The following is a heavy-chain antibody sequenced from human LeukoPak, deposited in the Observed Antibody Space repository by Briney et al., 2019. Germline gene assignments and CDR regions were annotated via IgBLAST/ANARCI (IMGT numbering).Heavy chain of an antibody. J-gene: IGHJ4*02. CDR3: ARDEVYYDSSGYYYVKLDY. CDR2: IIPIFGTA. V-gene: IGHV1-69*06. CDR1: GGTFSRYA. D-gene: IGHD3-22*01. Sequence: GASVKVSCKATGGTFSRYAISWVRQAPGQGPEWMGGIIPIFGTANYAQKFQGRVTITADKSTSTAYMELSSLRSEDTAVYYCARDEVYYDSSGYYYVKLDYWGQGTLVTVSS.